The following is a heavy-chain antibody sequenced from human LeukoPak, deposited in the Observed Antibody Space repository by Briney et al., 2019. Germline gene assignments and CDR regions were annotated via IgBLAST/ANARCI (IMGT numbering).Heavy chain of an antibody. CDR3: ARSGGGGNYLDY. J-gene: IGHJ4*02. Sequence: PGGSLRLSCAASGFTFSSYAMSWVRQAPGKGLEWVSAISGSGGSTYYADSVKGRFTISRDNSKNTLYLQMSSLRAEDTAVYYCARSGGGGNYLDYWGQGTLVTVSS. CDR2: ISGSGGST. D-gene: IGHD3-10*01. CDR1: GFTFSSYA. V-gene: IGHV3-23*01.